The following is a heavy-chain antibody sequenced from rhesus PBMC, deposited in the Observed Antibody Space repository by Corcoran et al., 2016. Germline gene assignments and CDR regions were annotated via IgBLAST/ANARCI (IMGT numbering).Heavy chain of an antibody. V-gene: IGHV4-76*01. CDR1: GGSISGDYD. CDR3: ASRRPNAPFDY. CDR2: IYGGSGTT. D-gene: IGHD7-45*01. Sequence: QVQLQESGPGLVKPSETLSLTCGVSGGSISGDYDWSWIRQAPGKGLEWIGQIYGGSGTTTYNPSLQNRVTLSKDTSRNQFSLKLTSVTAADTAIFYCASRRPNAPFDYWGQGVLVTVSS. J-gene: IGHJ4*01.